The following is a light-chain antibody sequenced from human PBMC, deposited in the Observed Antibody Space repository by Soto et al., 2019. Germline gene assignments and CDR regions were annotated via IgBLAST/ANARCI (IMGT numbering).Light chain of an antibody. J-gene: IGKJ4*01. V-gene: IGKV2-28*01. CDR3: MQALTTRPT. Sequence: DIVMTQSPLSLPVTPGEPASISCRSSQSLLHSNGYHYLEWYLQKPGQSPQLLIFLGSNRASGVPDRFSGSGSGTDFTLRISRVEAEDVGVYYCMQALTTRPTFGGGTKVEIK. CDR2: LGS. CDR1: QSLLHSNGYHY.